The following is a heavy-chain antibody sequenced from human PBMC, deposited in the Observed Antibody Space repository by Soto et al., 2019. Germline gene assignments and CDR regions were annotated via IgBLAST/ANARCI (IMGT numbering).Heavy chain of an antibody. CDR1: GYTFTIYY. J-gene: IGHJ4*02. D-gene: IGHD3-3*02. Sequence: GASVKVSCKASGYTFTIYYMHWVRQAPGQGLEWMGIIKPTGGSTSYAQKFQGRVTMTRDTSTSTVYMELSSLTSEDTAVYYCARHLAGNRDYWGQGTLVTVSS. CDR2: IKPTGGST. V-gene: IGHV1-46*01. CDR3: ARHLAGNRDY.